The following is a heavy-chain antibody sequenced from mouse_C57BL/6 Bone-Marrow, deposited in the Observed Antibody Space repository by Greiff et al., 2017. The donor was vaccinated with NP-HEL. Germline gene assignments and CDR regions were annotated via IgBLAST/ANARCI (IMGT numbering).Heavy chain of an antibody. CDR3: ARSRGYSLYWYFDV. CDR2: INPNNGGT. D-gene: IGHD3-1*01. J-gene: IGHJ1*03. CDR1: GYTFTDYN. Sequence: EVQLQQSGPELVKPGASVKIPCKASGYTFTDYNMDWVKQSHGKSLEWIGDINPNNGGTIYNQKFKGKATLTVDKSSSTAYMELRSLTSEDTAVYYCARSRGYSLYWYFDVWGTGTTVTVSS. V-gene: IGHV1-18*01.